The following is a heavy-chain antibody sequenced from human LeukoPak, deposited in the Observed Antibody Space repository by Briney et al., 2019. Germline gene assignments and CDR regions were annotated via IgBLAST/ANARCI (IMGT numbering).Heavy chain of an antibody. V-gene: IGHV3-20*04. J-gene: IGHJ4*02. CDR2: INWNGGST. Sequence: AGGSLRLSCAASGFTFDYYGMSWVRQAPGKGLEWVSGINWNGGSTAYADSVKGRFTISRDNAKNSLYLQMNSLRAEDTALYYCARGEDYGGNDYYFDSWGQGTLVTVSS. D-gene: IGHD4-23*01. CDR3: ARGEDYGGNDYYFDS. CDR1: GFTFDYYG.